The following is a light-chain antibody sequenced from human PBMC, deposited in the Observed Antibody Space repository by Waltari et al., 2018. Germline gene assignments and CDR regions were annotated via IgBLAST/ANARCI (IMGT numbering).Light chain of an antibody. CDR3: QQDYVLPPT. Sequence: DVQLTQSPSSLSASLGDTVTITCRASQTIRSYLTWFQQTPGRAPTVLIFVASSLQSGVPSRCSGSGFGTDFTLTISNLQPEDFATYYCQQDYVLPPTFGGGTRVDI. CDR2: VAS. J-gene: IGKJ4*01. CDR1: QTIRSY. V-gene: IGKV1-39*01.